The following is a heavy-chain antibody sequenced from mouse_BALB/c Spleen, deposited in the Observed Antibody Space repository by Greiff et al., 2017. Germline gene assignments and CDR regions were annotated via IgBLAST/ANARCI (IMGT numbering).Heavy chain of an antibody. D-gene: IGHD2-1*01. V-gene: IGHV1-7*01. J-gene: IGHJ2*01. CDR1: GYTFTSYW. CDR3: ARSNYGNVLDY. CDR2: INPSTGYT. Sequence: ESGAELAKPGASVKMSCKASGYTFTSYWMHWVKQRPGQGLEWIGYINPSTGYTEYNQKFKDKATLTADKSSSTAYMQLSSLTSEDSAVYYSARSNYGNVLDYWGQGTTLTVSA.